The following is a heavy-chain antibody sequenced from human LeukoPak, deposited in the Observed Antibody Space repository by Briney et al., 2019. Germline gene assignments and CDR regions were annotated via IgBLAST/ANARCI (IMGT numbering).Heavy chain of an antibody. CDR1: GGSLSSHY. CDR2: IYYSGST. Sequence: SETLSLTCTVSGGSLSSHYWSWIRQTRGKGLEWIGYIYYSGSTNYNPSLKSRVTMSVDTSKSQFSLKLSSVTAADTAVYYCARLSGAVFDYWGQGTLVTVSS. CDR3: ARLSGAVFDY. J-gene: IGHJ4*02. V-gene: IGHV4-59*08. D-gene: IGHD1-26*01.